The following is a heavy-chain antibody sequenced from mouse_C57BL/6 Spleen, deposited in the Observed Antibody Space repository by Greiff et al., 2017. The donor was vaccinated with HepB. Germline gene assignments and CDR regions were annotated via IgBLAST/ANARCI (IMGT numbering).Heavy chain of an antibody. J-gene: IGHJ2*01. Sequence: EVKLMESGPGLVKPSQSLSLTCSVTGYSITSGYYWNWIRQFPGNKLEWMGYISYDGSNNYNPSLKNRISITRDTSKNQFFLKLNSVTTEDTATYYCAKLSYSNSLDYWGQGTTLTVSS. CDR2: ISYDGSN. CDR3: AKLSYSNSLDY. CDR1: GYSITSGYY. D-gene: IGHD2-5*01. V-gene: IGHV3-6*01.